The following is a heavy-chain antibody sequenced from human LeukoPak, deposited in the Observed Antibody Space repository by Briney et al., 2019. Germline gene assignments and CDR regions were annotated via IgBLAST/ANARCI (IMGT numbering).Heavy chain of an antibody. CDR3: ARRDSAIGWYFDL. D-gene: IGHD3-16*01. Sequence: SQTLSLTCTVSGGSISSGSYYWSWIRQPAGKGLEWIGRIYTSGSTNYNPSLKSRVTISLDTSKNQFSLKLSSVTAADTAVYYCARRDSAIGWYFDLWGRGTLVTVSS. CDR1: GGSISSGSYY. CDR2: IYTSGST. J-gene: IGHJ2*01. V-gene: IGHV4-61*02.